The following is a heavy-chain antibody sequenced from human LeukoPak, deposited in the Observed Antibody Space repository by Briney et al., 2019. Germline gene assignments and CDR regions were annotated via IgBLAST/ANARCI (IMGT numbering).Heavy chain of an antibody. CDR2: IYYSGST. V-gene: IGHV4-61*01. CDR3: ARWVALGYCSGGSCYSNWFDP. Sequence: SETLSLTCTVSGGSINTPNYYWGWIRQTPGKGLEWIGYIYYSGSTNYNPSLKSRVTISVDTSKNQFSLKLSSVTAADTAVYYCARWVALGYCSGGSCYSNWFDPWGQGTLVTVSS. J-gene: IGHJ5*02. D-gene: IGHD2-15*01. CDR1: GGSINTPNYY.